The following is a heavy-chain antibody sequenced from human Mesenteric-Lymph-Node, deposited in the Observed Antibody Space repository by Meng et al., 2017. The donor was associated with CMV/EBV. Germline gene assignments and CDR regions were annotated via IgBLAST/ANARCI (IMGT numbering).Heavy chain of an antibody. CDR1: GGSFSAYY. CDR3: ARGAPEGYFDY. Sequence: LSCAVYGGSFSAYYRIWIRQPPGKGLEWIGEINHRRITNYNPSLKSRVTLSIDTSKNQFSLKLSSVTAADTAVYYCARGAPEGYFDYWGQGALVTVSS. CDR2: INHRRIT. D-gene: IGHD1-14*01. V-gene: IGHV4-34*01. J-gene: IGHJ4*02.